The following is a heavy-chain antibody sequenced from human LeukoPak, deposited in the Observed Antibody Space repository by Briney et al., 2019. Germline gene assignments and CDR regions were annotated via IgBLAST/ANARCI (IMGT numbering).Heavy chain of an antibody. J-gene: IGHJ6*03. CDR2: IYYSGST. D-gene: IGHD3-22*01. CDR1: GGSISSYY. V-gene: IGHV4-59*01. CDR3: ARADRGYDSSGYRYYYYYYMDV. Sequence: PSETLSLTCTVSGGSISSYYWSWIRQPPGKGLEWIGYIYYSGSTNYNPSLKSRVTISVDTSKNQFSLKLSSVTAADTAVYYCARADRGYDSSGYRYYYYYYMDVWGKGTTVTVPS.